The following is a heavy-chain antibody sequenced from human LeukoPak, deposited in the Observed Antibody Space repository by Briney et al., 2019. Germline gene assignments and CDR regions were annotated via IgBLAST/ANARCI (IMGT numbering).Heavy chain of an antibody. J-gene: IGHJ6*03. Sequence: SETLSLTCTVSGGSISSYYWSWIRQPPGKGLEWFGYIYYSGSTIYNPSLKSRVPISVDTSKNQFSLKLSSVTAADTAVYYCARDARSGSGSYYPYYYYYYMDVWGKGTTVTVSS. CDR1: GGSISSYY. CDR3: ARDARSGSGSYYPYYYYYYMDV. V-gene: IGHV4-59*01. D-gene: IGHD3-10*01. CDR2: IYYSGST.